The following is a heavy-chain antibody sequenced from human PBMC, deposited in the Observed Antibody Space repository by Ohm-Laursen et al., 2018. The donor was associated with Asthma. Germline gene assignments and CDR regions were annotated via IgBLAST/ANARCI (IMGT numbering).Heavy chain of an antibody. CDR3: AKESAVTI. CDR2: INTDGSST. V-gene: IGHV3-74*01. Sequence: SLRLSCTASEFTFSTYWMHWVRQAPGKGLVWVSLINTDGSSTTYADSVKGRFTISRDNSKNTLYLQMNSLRAEDTAVYYCAKESAVTIWGQGTLVTVSS. D-gene: IGHD4-17*01. CDR1: EFTFSTYW. J-gene: IGHJ4*02.